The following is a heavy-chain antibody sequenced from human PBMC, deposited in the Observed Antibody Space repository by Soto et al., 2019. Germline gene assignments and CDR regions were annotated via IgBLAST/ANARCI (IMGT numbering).Heavy chain of an antibody. V-gene: IGHV1-3*01. Sequence: ASVKVSCKASGYTFGAFAMHWVRQAPGQGLEWMGWINAGNGKTKYSQKFQGRVTITRDTSASTAYMELSSLRSEDTAVYYCARGGLALMDVWGQGTTVTVSS. D-gene: IGHD3-16*01. CDR2: INAGNGKT. CDR3: ARGGLALMDV. J-gene: IGHJ6*02. CDR1: GYTFGAFA.